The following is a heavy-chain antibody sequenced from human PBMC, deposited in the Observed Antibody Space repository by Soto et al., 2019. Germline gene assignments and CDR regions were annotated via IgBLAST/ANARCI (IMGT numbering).Heavy chain of an antibody. CDR1: GGSFSGYN. CDR2: INHSGST. CDR3: AREVMRYYGSSGYSAFDY. Sequence: SETLSLTCAVYGGSFSGYNWTWIRQPPGKGLEWIGEINHSGSTNYNPSLKSRVTISVDTSKNQFSLKLSSVTAADTAVYYCAREVMRYYGSSGYSAFDYWGQGTLVTVSS. D-gene: IGHD3-22*01. V-gene: IGHV4-34*01. J-gene: IGHJ4*02.